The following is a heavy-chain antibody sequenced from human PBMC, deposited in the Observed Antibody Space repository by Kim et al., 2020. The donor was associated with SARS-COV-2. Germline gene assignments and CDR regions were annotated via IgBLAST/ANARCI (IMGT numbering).Heavy chain of an antibody. J-gene: IGHJ6*02. Sequence: SETLSLTCTVSGGSVSSGSYYWSWIRQPPGKGLEWIGYIYYSGSTNYNPSLKSRVTISVDTSKNQFSLKLSSVTAADTAVYYCARWGGAAAGTPYYYYGMDVWGQGTTVTVSS. D-gene: IGHD6-13*01. CDR1: GGSVSSGSYY. V-gene: IGHV4-61*01. CDR2: IYYSGST. CDR3: ARWGGAAAGTPYYYYGMDV.